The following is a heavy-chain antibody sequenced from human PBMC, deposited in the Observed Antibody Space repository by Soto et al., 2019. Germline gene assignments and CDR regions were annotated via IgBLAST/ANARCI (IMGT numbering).Heavy chain of an antibody. D-gene: IGHD3-3*01. J-gene: IGHJ4*02. CDR2: IYYSGST. CDR1: GGSISSYY. V-gene: IGHV4-59*01. CDR3: AGGFWSGYYHFDY. Sequence: PSETLSLTCTVSGGSISSYYWSLIRQPPGKGLEWIGYIYYSGSTNYNPSLKSRVTISVDTSKNQFSLKLSSVTAADTAVYYCAGGFWSGYYHFDYWGQGTLVTVSS.